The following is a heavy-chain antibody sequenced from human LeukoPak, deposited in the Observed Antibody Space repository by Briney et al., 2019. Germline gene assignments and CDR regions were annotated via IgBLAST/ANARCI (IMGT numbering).Heavy chain of an antibody. Sequence: GESLKISCKGSGYSFTSFWISWVRQMPGKGLEWRGIIYPGDAEARSSPSFGGQATISAATPSSTANLQWSGRKASATAMYYGARLGCSGTSCLAYPRYYYYMDVWGKGTTVTVSS. V-gene: IGHV5-51*01. J-gene: IGHJ6*03. D-gene: IGHD2-2*01. CDR3: ARLGCSGTSCLAYPRYYYYMDV. CDR2: IYPGDAEA. CDR1: GYSFTSFW.